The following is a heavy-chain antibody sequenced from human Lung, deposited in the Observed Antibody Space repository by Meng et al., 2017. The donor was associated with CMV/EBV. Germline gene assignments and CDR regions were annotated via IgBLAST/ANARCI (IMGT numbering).Heavy chain of an antibody. V-gene: IGHV2-26*01. CDR2: IFSNDEK. CDR3: ARGLADYDFWSGYYNYYGMEV. CDR1: GFSLSNARMG. Sequence: SGPTLVXPTETLTLTCTVSGFSLSNARMGVSWIRQPPGKALEWLAHIFSNDEKSYSTSLKSRLTISKDTSKSQVVLTMTNMDPVDTATYYCARGLADYDFWSGYYNYYGMEVWGQGTXVNV. J-gene: IGHJ6*02. D-gene: IGHD3-3*01.